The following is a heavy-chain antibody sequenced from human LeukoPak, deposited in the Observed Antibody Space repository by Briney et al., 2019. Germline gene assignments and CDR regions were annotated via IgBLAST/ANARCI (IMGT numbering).Heavy chain of an antibody. V-gene: IGHV4-34*01. CDR1: GGSFSGYY. J-gene: IGHJ4*02. CDR3: ARGLMRSAYNY. CDR2: INHSGST. D-gene: IGHD3-22*01. Sequence: SETLSLTCAVYGGSFSGYYWSWIRQPPGKGLEWIGEINHSGSTNYNPSLKSRVTISVDTSKNQFSLKLSSVTAADTAVYYCARGLMRSAYNYWGQGTLVTVSS.